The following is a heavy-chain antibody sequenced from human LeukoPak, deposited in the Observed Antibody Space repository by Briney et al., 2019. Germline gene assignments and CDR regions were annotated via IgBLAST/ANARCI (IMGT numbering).Heavy chain of an antibody. Sequence: SVKVSCKASGGTFISYAISWVRQAPGQGLEWMGRIIPILGIANYAQKFQGRVTITADKSTSTAYMELSSLRSEDTAVYYCASYDSSGYYADYWGQGTLVTVSS. D-gene: IGHD3-22*01. CDR3: ASYDSSGYYADY. V-gene: IGHV1-69*04. CDR2: IIPILGIA. CDR1: GGTFISYA. J-gene: IGHJ4*02.